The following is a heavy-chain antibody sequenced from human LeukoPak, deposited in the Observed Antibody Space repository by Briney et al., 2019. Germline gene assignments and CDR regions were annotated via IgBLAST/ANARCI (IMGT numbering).Heavy chain of an antibody. V-gene: IGHV3-30*18. Sequence: GGSLRLSCAASGFTFSNYGMHWVRQAPGKGLEWVAVISHDGTYKFYADSVKGRFTISRDNSNNTLYVQMNSLRAEDTAVYYCAKDAAVTSTVAMDVWGKGTTVTVSS. CDR2: ISHDGTYK. CDR3: AKDAAVTSTVAMDV. D-gene: IGHD6-19*01. CDR1: GFTFSNYG. J-gene: IGHJ6*04.